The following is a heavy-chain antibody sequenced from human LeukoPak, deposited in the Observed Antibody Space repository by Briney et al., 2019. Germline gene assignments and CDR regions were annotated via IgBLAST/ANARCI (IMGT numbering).Heavy chain of an antibody. CDR3: ARDQRAAAGTFDY. CDR2: MYHSGST. V-gene: IGHV4-30-2*01. J-gene: IGHJ4*02. D-gene: IGHD6-13*01. Sequence: SETLSLTCTVSGGSISSGGYYWSWIRQPPGKGLEWIGYMYHSGSTYYNPSLKSRVTISVDRSKNQFSLKLSSVTAADTAVYYCARDQRAAAGTFDYWGQGTLVTVSS. CDR1: GGSISSGGYY.